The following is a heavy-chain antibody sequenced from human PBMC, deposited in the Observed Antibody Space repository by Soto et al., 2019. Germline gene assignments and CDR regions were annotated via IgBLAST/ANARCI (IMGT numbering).Heavy chain of an antibody. CDR2: IFYSGST. J-gene: IGHJ5*02. Sequence: LSLTCTVSGGSISSGGYFWSWIRQPPGKGLEWIGKIFYSGSTNYNPSLKSRVTISVDTSKNQFSLKLSSVTAADTAVYYCARGRVTATNWFDPWGQGTLVTVSS. V-gene: IGHV4-31*03. D-gene: IGHD2-21*02. CDR3: ARGRVTATNWFDP. CDR1: GGSISSGGYF.